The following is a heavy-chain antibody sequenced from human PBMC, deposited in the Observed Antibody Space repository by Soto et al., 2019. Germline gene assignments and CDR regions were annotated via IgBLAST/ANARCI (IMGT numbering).Heavy chain of an antibody. D-gene: IGHD2-2*01. CDR3: AKDIPYCSSTSCLKGYYYYYGMDF. CDR2: ISYDGSNK. V-gene: IGHV3-30*18. J-gene: IGHJ6*02. Sequence: QVQLVESGGGVVQPGRSLRLSCAASGFTFSSYGMHWVRQAPGKGLEWVAVISYDGSNKYYADSVKGRFTISRDNSKNTLYLQMTSLRAEDTAVYYCAKDIPYCSSTSCLKGYYYYYGMDFWGQVTTVTVSS. CDR1: GFTFSSYG.